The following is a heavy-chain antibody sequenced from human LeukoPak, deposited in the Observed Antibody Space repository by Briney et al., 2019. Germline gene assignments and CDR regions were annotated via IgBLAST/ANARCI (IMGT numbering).Heavy chain of an antibody. J-gene: IGHJ4*02. Sequence: SETLSLTCTVSGDSISTYYWSWIRQPPGKGLEWIAYIDYRGSTTYNPSLRSRVTISVDTSKNQFSLKLSSVTAADTAVYYCARESGSGWYKSGYFDYWGQGTLVTVSS. CDR1: GDSISTYY. V-gene: IGHV4-59*01. D-gene: IGHD6-19*01. CDR3: ARESGSGWYKSGYFDY. CDR2: IDYRGST.